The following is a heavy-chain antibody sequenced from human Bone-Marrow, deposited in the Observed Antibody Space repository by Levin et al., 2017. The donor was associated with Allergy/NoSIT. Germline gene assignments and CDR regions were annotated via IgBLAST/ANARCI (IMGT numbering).Heavy chain of an antibody. J-gene: IGHJ4*02. V-gene: IGHV4-59*01. CDR2: IYYSGST. CDR3: ARGVAAEAYYFDY. CDR1: GGSISSYY. Sequence: SCTVSGGSISSYYWSWIRQPPGKGLEWIGYIYYSGSTNYNPSLKSRVTISVDTSKNQFSLKLSSVTAADTAVYYCARGVAAEAYYFDYWGQGTLVTVSS. D-gene: IGHD6-13*01.